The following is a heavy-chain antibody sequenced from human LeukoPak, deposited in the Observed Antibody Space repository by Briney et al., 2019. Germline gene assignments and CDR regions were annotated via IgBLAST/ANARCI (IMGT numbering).Heavy chain of an antibody. J-gene: IGHJ5*02. D-gene: IGHD6-13*01. CDR2: IYYSGST. CDR3: ARGYSSNWYSGFDP. CDR1: GGSISSYY. V-gene: IGHV4-59*01. Sequence: PSETLSLTCTVSGGSISSYYWSWIRQPPGKGLEWIGHIYYSGSTNYNPSLTSRVTISVDTSKNQFPLKLSSVTAADTAVYYCARGYSSNWYSGFDPWGQGTLVTVSS.